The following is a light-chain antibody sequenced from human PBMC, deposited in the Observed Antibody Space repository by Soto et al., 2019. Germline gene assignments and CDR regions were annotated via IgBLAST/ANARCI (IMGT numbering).Light chain of an antibody. V-gene: IGLV1-40*01. CDR1: SSNIGAGYD. J-gene: IGLJ1*01. CDR3: LSYDSSLSGYV. Sequence: QSVLTQPPSVSGAPGQRVTISCTGSSSNIGAGYDVHWYQQLPGTAPKLLIYGNSNRPSGVPDRFSGSKSGNSASLAITGLQAEDEADYYCLSYDSSLSGYVFGTGTKLTVL. CDR2: GNS.